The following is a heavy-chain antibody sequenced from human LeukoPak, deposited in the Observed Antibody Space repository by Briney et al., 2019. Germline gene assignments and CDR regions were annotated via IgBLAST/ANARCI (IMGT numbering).Heavy chain of an antibody. D-gene: IGHD2-2*01. CDR2: ISSSSSTI. CDR1: GFTFSSYS. J-gene: IGHJ4*02. Sequence: GGSLRLSCAASGFTFSSYSMNWVRQAPGKGLEWVSYISSSSSTIYYADSVKGRFTISRDNAKNSLYLQMNSLRAEDTAVYYCARDDEYYCSSTSCLTKPFDYWGQGTLVTVSS. CDR3: ARDDEYYCSSTSCLTKPFDY. V-gene: IGHV3-48*01.